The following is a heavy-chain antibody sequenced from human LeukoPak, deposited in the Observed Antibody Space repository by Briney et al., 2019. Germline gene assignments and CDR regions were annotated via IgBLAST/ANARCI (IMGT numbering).Heavy chain of an antibody. J-gene: IGHJ6*02. CDR2: IYTSGST. V-gene: IGHV4-59*10. D-gene: IGHD3-3*01. CDR3: AGYDFWSGYSLY. CDR1: GGSFSGYY. Sequence: SETLSLTCAVYGGSFSGYYWSWIRQPAGKGLEWIGRIYTSGSTNYNPPLKSRVTMSVDTSKNQFSLKLSSVTAADTAVYYCAGYDFWSGYSLYWGQGTTVTVSS.